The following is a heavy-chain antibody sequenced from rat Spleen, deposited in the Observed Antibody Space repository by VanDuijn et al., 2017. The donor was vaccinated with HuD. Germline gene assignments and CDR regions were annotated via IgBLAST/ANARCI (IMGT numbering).Heavy chain of an antibody. CDR2: ISPSGGRS. V-gene: IGHV5-22*01. CDR1: GFTFSDYN. J-gene: IGHJ4*01. D-gene: IGHD1-12*01. Sequence: EVQLVESGGGLVQPGRSLKLSCAASGFTFSDYNMAWVRQAPKKGLEWVASISPSGGRSNYRDSVKGRFTISRDNTKSTLYLQLNSLRSEDTATYYCARHSYAPIYVMDAWGQGASVTVSS. CDR3: ARHSYAPIYVMDA.